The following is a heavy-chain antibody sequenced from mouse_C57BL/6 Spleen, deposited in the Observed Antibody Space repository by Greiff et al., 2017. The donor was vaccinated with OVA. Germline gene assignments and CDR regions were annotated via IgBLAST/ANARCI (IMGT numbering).Heavy chain of an antibody. J-gene: IGHJ2*01. D-gene: IGHD2-2*01. CDR1: GYTFTDYY. CDR3: ARRDMVTAGLDY. CDR2: INPYNGGT. Sequence: VQLKESGPVLVKPGASVKMSCKASGYTFTDYYMNWVKQSHGKSLEWIGVINPYNGGTSYNQKFKGKATLTVDKSSSTAYMELNSLTSEDSAVYYCARRDMVTAGLDYWGQGTTLTVSS. V-gene: IGHV1-19*01.